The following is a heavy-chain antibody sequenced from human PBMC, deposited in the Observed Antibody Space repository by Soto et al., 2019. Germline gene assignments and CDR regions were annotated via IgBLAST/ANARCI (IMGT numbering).Heavy chain of an antibody. CDR3: ARGTTFYFEY. D-gene: IGHD4-17*01. CDR2: IYYSGST. CDR1: GGSISSYY. Sequence: SETLSLTCTVSGGSISSYYWSWIRQPPGKGLEWIGYIYYSGSTSYNPSPKSRVTISVDTSKNPFSLKLSSVTAADTAVYYCARGTTFYFEYWGQGTLVTVSS. V-gene: IGHV4-59*01. J-gene: IGHJ4*02.